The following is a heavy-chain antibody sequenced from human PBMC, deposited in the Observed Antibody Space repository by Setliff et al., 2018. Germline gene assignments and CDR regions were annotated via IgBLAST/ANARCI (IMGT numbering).Heavy chain of an antibody. CDR2: IYYSGST. V-gene: IGHV4-30-4*08. CDR1: GGSISSGDYY. Sequence: TLSLTCTVSGGSISSGDYYWSWIRQPPGKGLEWIGYIYYSGSTYYNPSLKSRVTISVDTSKNQFSLRLSSVTAADTAVYYCAREKGPYYDSSGYYPYFDYWGQGTLVTVSS. D-gene: IGHD3-22*01. J-gene: IGHJ4*02. CDR3: AREKGPYYDSSGYYPYFDY.